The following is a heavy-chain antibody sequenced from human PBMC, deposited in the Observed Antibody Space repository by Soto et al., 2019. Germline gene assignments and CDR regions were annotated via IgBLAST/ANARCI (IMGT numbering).Heavy chain of an antibody. D-gene: IGHD2-2*01. Sequence: SETLSLTCTVSGGSISSYYWSWIRQPPGKGLEWIGYIYYSGSTNYNPSLKSRVTISVDTSKNQFSLKLSSVTAADTAVYYCASIKLGYCSSTSCPPYYYYYGMDVWGQGTTVTVSS. J-gene: IGHJ6*02. CDR1: GGSISSYY. CDR3: ASIKLGYCSSTSCPPYYYYYGMDV. CDR2: IYYSGST. V-gene: IGHV4-59*01.